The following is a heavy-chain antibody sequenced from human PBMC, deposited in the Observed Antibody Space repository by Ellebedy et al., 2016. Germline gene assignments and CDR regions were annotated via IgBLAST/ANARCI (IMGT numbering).Heavy chain of an antibody. V-gene: IGHV3-11*01. CDR3: ARDTEAYYGMDV. CDR1: GFTFSDYY. D-gene: IGHD4-17*01. Sequence: GESLKISXAASGFTFSDYYMSWIRQAPGKGLEWVSYISSSGSTIYYADSVKGRFTISRDNAKNSLYLQMNSLRAEDTAVYYCARDTEAYYGMDVWGQGTTVTVSS. CDR2: ISSSGSTI. J-gene: IGHJ6*02.